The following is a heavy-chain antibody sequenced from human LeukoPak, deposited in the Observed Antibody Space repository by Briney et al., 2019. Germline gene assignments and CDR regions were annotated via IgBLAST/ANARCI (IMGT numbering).Heavy chain of an antibody. D-gene: IGHD3-10*01. CDR2: ISSNGGST. J-gene: IGHJ4*02. V-gene: IGHV3-64D*06. CDR3: VKDSSSGSYFDY. CDR1: GFTFSRYA. Sequence: GGSLRLSCSASGFTFSRYAMHWVRQAPGKGLEYVSAISSNGGSTYYADSVKGRFTISRDNSRNTLHLQMSSLRVEDTAVYYCVKDSSSGSYFDYWGQGTLVTVPS.